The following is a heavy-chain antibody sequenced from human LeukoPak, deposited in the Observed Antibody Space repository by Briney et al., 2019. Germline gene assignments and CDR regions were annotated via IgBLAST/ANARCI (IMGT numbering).Heavy chain of an antibody. CDR1: GGSISSGDYY. V-gene: IGHV4-61*08. CDR2: IYYSGRT. CDR3: ARVAGSFYYFDY. Sequence: SETLCLTCTVSGGSISSGDYYWSWIRQPPVKGVEWIGYIYYSGRTYYNPSLKSRVTISVDTSKNQFSLKVSSVTAADTAVYYCARVAGSFYYFDYWGQGTLVTVSS. J-gene: IGHJ4*02.